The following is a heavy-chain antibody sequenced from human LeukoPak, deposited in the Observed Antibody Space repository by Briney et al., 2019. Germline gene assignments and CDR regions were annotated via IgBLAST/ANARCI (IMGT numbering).Heavy chain of an antibody. CDR1: GFSFSHYS. Sequence: GGSLRLSCAASGFSFSHYSMTWARQASGKGLEWIAYIGVGGRPTNYADSVKARFTISRDDAQNSLYLQMNSLRAEDTAVYYCAKNTWKSSDSGRGRMDVWGQGTTVTVSS. J-gene: IGHJ6*02. D-gene: IGHD3-10*01. CDR3: AKNTWKSSDSGRGRMDV. CDR2: IGVGGRPT. V-gene: IGHV3-48*01.